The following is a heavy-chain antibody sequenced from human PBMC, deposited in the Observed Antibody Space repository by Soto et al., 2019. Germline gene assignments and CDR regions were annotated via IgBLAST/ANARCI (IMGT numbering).Heavy chain of an antibody. Sequence: PSETMSVTCTVPGGSLSSGGYYWSWIRQHPGKGLEWIGYIYYSGSTYYNPSLKSRVTISVDTSKNQFSLKLSSVTAADTAVYYCAWGGSGWPIDYWGQGTLVTVSS. CDR2: IYYSGST. D-gene: IGHD6-19*01. V-gene: IGHV4-31*03. CDR3: AWGGSGWPIDY. CDR1: GGSLSSGGYY. J-gene: IGHJ4*02.